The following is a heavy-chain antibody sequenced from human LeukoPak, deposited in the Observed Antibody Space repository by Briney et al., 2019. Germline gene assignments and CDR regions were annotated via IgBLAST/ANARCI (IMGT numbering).Heavy chain of an antibody. CDR3: ASSGYSYGYYFDN. D-gene: IGHD5-18*01. Sequence: ASVKVSCKASGYTFTGYYMHWVRQAPGQGLEWMGRINPNSGGTNYAQKFQGRVTMTRDTSISTAYMELSRLRSDDTAVYYCASSGYSYGYYFDNWGQGTLVTLSS. J-gene: IGHJ4*02. CDR2: INPNSGGT. V-gene: IGHV1-2*06. CDR1: GYTFTGYY.